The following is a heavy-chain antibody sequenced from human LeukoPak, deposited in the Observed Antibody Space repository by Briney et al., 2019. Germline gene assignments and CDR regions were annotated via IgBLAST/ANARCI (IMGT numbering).Heavy chain of an antibody. V-gene: IGHV3-74*01. D-gene: IGHD5-18*01. CDR1: GFTFSSYW. Sequence: GGSLRLSCAASGFTFSSYWMDWVRQAPGKGLVWVSRINSDGSSTSYADSVKGRFTISRDNAKNTLYLQMNSLRAEDTAVYYCARDPLNTAMVNGTDAWGPGTTVTVSS. CDR3: ARDPLNTAMVNGTDA. CDR2: INSDGSST. J-gene: IGHJ6*02.